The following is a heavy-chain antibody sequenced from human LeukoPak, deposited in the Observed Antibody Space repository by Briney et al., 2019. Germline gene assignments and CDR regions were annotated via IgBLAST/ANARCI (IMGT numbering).Heavy chain of an antibody. CDR2: ISASGGT. CDR1: GFTCSSYA. V-gene: IGHV3-23*01. D-gene: IGHD3-10*01. Sequence: GGSLRLSCAASGFTCSSYAMGWVRQAPGKGLEWVSAISASGGTKYADSVKGRFTISRDNSKNTLYLQMNSLRAEDTAVYYCAKDSGGVLWFGDFDPGYWGQGTLVTVSS. J-gene: IGHJ4*02. CDR3: AKDSGGVLWFGDFDPGY.